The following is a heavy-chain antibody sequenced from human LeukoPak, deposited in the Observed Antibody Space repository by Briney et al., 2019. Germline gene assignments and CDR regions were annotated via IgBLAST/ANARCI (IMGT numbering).Heavy chain of an antibody. CDR3: VRDGGVSGYDLLDY. D-gene: IGHD5-12*01. V-gene: IGHV3-7*01. CDR2: INQDGSEE. CDR1: GFTFSNYW. Sequence: GGSLRLSCAASGFTFSNYWMTWVRQAPGKGLEWVAHINQDGSEEHYMDSVKARFTISRDNAKNSLSLQMNSLRAEDTAVYYCVRDGGVSGYDLLDYWGQGTRVTVSS. J-gene: IGHJ4*02.